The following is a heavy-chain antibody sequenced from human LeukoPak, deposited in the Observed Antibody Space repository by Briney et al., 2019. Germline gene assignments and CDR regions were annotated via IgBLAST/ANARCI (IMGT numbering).Heavy chain of an antibody. J-gene: IGHJ6*03. CDR1: GFTVSSNY. Sequence: GGSLRLSCAASGFTVSSNYMSWVRQAPGKGLEWVSVIYSGGSTYYADSVKGRFTISRDNSKNTLYLQMNSLGAEDTAVYYCATPLYPGYYYMDVWGKGTTVTVSS. CDR2: IYSGGST. D-gene: IGHD2/OR15-2a*01. V-gene: IGHV3-66*02. CDR3: ATPLYPGYYYMDV.